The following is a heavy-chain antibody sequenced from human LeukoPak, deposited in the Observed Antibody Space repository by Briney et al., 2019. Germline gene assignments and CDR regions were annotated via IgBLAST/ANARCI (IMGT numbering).Heavy chain of an antibody. D-gene: IGHD6-19*01. CDR1: RFTFDDYV. CDR3: AKDMCSSALSSCYYYYGMDV. CDR2: ISWNSNSI. Sequence: GGSLRLSCAASRFTFDDYVMHWVRQAPGKGLEWVSGISWNSNSIDYADSVKGRFTISRDNAKNSLYLQMNSLRTEDTALYYCAKDMCSSALSSCYYYYGMDVWGQGTTVTVSS. V-gene: IGHV3-9*01. J-gene: IGHJ6*02.